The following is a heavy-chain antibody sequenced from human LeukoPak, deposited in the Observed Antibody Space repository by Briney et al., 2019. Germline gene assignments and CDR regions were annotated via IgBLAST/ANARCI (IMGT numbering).Heavy chain of an antibody. CDR1: GGSISSSSYY. J-gene: IGHJ4*02. V-gene: IGHV4-39*07. CDR3: ARGPRRGYSYGSSGSSWPRGYYFDH. D-gene: IGHD5-18*01. Sequence: PSETLSLTCTVSGGSISSSSYYWGWIRQPPGQGLEWIGSIYYSGSTYYNPSLKSRVTISVDTSKNQFSLKLSSVTAADTAVYYCARGPRRGYSYGSSGSSWPRGYYFDHWGQGTLVTVSS. CDR2: IYYSGST.